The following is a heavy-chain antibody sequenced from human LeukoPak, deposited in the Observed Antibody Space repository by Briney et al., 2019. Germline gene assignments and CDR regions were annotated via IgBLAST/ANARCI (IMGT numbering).Heavy chain of an antibody. CDR2: IYSTGNT. V-gene: IGHV4-61*02. Sequence: PSQTLSLTCTVSGVSISSGSYYWSWIRQPAEKGLECIGRIYSTGNTNYNPSLKSRVTISVDKSKNQFSLKLSSVTAADTAVYYCARDNSSGYKNFDYWGQGTLVTVSS. CDR1: GVSISSGSYY. J-gene: IGHJ4*02. D-gene: IGHD3-22*01. CDR3: ARDNSSGYKNFDY.